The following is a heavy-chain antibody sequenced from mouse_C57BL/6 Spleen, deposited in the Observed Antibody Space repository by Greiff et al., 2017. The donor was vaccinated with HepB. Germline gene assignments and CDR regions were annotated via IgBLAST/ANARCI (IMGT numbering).Heavy chain of an antibody. CDR1: GFTFSDYG. Sequence: EVQVVESGGGLVQPGGSLKLSCAASGFTFSDYGMAWVRQAPRKGPEWVAFISNLAYSIYYADTVTGRFTISRENAKNTLYLEMSSLRSEDTAMYYCARRDPGAMDYWGQGTSVTVSS. J-gene: IGHJ4*01. CDR3: ARRDPGAMDY. D-gene: IGHD4-1*01. CDR2: ISNLAYSI. V-gene: IGHV5-15*01.